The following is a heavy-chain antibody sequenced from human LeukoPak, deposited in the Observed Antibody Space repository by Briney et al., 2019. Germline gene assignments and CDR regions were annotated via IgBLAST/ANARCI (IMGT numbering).Heavy chain of an antibody. D-gene: IGHD6-13*01. V-gene: IGHV3-21*04. Sequence: GGSLRLSCAASGFTFSSYGMNWVRQAPGKGLEWVSSISTTSSNKYYADSVKGRFTISRDNAKNSLYLQMNSLRAEDTAVYYCAKRIAAAGPYFDYWGQGTLVTVSS. CDR2: ISTTSSNK. J-gene: IGHJ4*02. CDR1: GFTFSSYG. CDR3: AKRIAAAGPYFDY.